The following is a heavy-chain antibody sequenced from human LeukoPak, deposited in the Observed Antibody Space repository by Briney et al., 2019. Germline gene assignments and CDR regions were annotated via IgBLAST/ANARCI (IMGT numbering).Heavy chain of an antibody. D-gene: IGHD3-10*01. V-gene: IGHV4-34*01. CDR1: GGSFSGYY. J-gene: IGHJ6*04. Sequence: SETLSLTCAVYGGSFSGYYWSWIRQPPGKGLEWIGEINHSGSTNYNPSLKSRVTISADTSKNQFSLKLSSVTAADTAVYYCARLRYYYGSGSYYNHYYYGMDVWGKGTTVTVSS. CDR3: ARLRYYYGSGSYYNHYYYGMDV. CDR2: INHSGST.